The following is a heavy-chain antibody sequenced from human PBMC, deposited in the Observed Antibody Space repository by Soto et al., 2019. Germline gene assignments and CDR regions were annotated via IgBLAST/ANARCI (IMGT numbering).Heavy chain of an antibody. J-gene: IGHJ4*02. D-gene: IGHD6-19*01. Sequence: ASVKVSCKASGYTFIGYYLHWVRQAPGQGLEWMGWINPLSGATNYAQKFQGWVTMTRDTSVSTAYMELSRLRSDDTAVYYCARYREGCSGYKDYWGQGTLVTVSS. V-gene: IGHV1-2*04. CDR2: INPLSGAT. CDR1: GYTFIGYY. CDR3: ARYREGCSGYKDY.